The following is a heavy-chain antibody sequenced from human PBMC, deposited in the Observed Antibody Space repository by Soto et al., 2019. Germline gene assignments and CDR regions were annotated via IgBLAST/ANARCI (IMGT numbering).Heavy chain of an antibody. Sequence: EVQLVESGGGLVKPGGSLRLSCVASEFSFSTYNMNWVRQAPGKGLEWVSFISSTSSHIHYADSVKGRFTISRDNAKNSLYLQMNSLGAEDTAVYYCVRVPAADGYYGMDVWGQGTTVTVSS. CDR3: VRVPAADGYYGMDV. CDR2: ISSTSSHI. J-gene: IGHJ6*02. CDR1: EFSFSTYN. D-gene: IGHD6-13*01. V-gene: IGHV3-21*01.